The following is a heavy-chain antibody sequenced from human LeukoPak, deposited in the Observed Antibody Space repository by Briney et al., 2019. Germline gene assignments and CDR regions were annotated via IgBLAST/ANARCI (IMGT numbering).Heavy chain of an antibody. V-gene: IGHV3-64*01. J-gene: IGHJ1*01. CDR3: ATYYYDSGGFHFHH. D-gene: IGHD3-22*01. Sequence: GGSLRLSCAASGFTFRSYGMHWVRQAPGKGLEYVSAMSSNGGRTYYANSVKGRFTISRDNSRNTLYLQMGSLRAEDMAVYYCATYYYDSGGFHFHHWGQGTLVTVSS. CDR1: GFTFRSYG. CDR2: MSSNGGRT.